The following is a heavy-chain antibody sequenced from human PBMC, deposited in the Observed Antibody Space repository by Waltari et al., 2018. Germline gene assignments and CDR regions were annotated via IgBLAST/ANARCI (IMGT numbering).Heavy chain of an antibody. V-gene: IGHV1-2*02. CDR3: ARDVLAPDGSGAYDY. D-gene: IGHD3-10*01. J-gene: IGHJ4*02. CDR1: GYTLPGYF. Sequence: QVQLVQSGAEVKKPGASVKVSCKASGYTLPGYFLHWVRQAPGQGLEWMGWINPNSGGTNYAQKFQGRVTMTRDTSIGTAYMELRRLRSDDTAVYYCARDVLAPDGSGAYDYWGQGTLVTVSS. CDR2: INPNSGGT.